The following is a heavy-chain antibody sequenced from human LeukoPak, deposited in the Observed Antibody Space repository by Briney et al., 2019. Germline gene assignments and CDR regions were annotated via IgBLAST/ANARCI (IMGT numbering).Heavy chain of an antibody. CDR3: AKGVWSGYYKPYYFDY. V-gene: IGHV3-30*02. Sequence: GGSLRLSCAASGFTFSSYGMHWVRQAPGKGLEWVAFIRYDGSNKCYADSVKGRFTISRDNSKNTLYLQMNSLRAEDTAVYYCAKGVWSGYYKPYYFDYWGQGTLVTVSS. CDR1: GFTFSSYG. CDR2: IRYDGSNK. D-gene: IGHD3-3*01. J-gene: IGHJ4*02.